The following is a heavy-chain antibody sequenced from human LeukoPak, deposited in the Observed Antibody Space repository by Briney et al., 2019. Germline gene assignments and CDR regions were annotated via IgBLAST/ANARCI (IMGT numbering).Heavy chain of an antibody. D-gene: IGHD2-2*02. CDR1: GGSISRGGYY. J-gene: IGHJ5*02. CDR2: IYHSGST. V-gene: IGHV4-30-2*01. CDR3: AIQGGYCSSTSCYTGGWFDP. Sequence: SETLSLTCTVSGGSISRGGYYCSWVRQPRGRGLEWIVYIYHSGSTYYNPSLKSRVNISVDRSKTQFSMKLSSVTAADTAVYYCAIQGGYCSSTSCYTGGWFDPWGQGTLVTVSS.